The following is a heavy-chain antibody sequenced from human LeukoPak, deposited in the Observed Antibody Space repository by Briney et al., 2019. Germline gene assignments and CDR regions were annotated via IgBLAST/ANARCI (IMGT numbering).Heavy chain of an antibody. D-gene: IGHD5-24*01. CDR3: ARVKMGTGGPTFDY. J-gene: IGHJ4*02. V-gene: IGHV4-59*01. CDR1: GGSISNDY. CDR2: IYYSGRI. Sequence: ASETLSLTCTVSGGSISNDYWSWIRQPPGKGLEWIGYIYYSGRINYNPSFKSRVTISVDTSKNQFSLKLSSVTAADTAVYYCARVKMGTGGPTFDYWGQGILVTVSS.